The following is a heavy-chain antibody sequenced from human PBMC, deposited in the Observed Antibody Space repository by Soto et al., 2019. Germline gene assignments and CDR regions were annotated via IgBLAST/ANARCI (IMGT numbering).Heavy chain of an antibody. CDR2: ISAHDEK. J-gene: IGHJ6*02. V-gene: IGHV2-26*01. Sequence: QVTLKESGPVLVQPTETLTLTCTVSGYSLSHPRMDVSWIRQPPGKALEWLAHISAHDEKSYSTSLMTRLTSSHDTSKSQVVLTMTNMDPVDTATYYCARVLYYGMEVWGQGTTVTVS. CDR3: ARVLYYGMEV. CDR1: GYSLSHPRMD.